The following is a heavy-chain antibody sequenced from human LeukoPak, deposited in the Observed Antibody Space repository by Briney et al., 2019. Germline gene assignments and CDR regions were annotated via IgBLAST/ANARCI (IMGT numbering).Heavy chain of an antibody. Sequence: SGGSLRLSCAASGFTFSSYAMSWVRQAPGKGLEWVSAISGSGGSTYYADSVKGRFTISRDNSKNTLYLQMNSLRAEDTAVYYCAKFGEGSGSYYDYWGQGTLVTVSS. D-gene: IGHD3-10*01. CDR3: AKFGEGSGSYYDY. V-gene: IGHV3-23*01. CDR1: GFTFSSYA. J-gene: IGHJ4*02. CDR2: ISGSGGST.